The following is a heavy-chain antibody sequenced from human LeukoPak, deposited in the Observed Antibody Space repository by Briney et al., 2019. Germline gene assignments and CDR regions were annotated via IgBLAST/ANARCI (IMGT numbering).Heavy chain of an antibody. CDR3: AKDSSSSNYYYGLDV. CDR2: IXYDGGKK. Sequence: PGRSLRLSCAASGXXXXXXGXXXXXXAXXXXLXXVXXIXYDGGKKYYADSVKGRFTISRDNSKNTLSLQLNSLRGDDTGMYFCAKDSSSSNYYYGLDVWGQGTTVIVSS. J-gene: IGHJ6*02. D-gene: IGHD6-13*01. V-gene: IGHV3-30*18. CDR1: GXXXXXXG.